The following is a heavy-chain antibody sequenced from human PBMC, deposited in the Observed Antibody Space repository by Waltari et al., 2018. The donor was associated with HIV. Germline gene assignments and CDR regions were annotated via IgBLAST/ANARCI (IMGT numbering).Heavy chain of an antibody. CDR2: IYPFDSDT. D-gene: IGHD3-22*01. CDR1: GYTFTNYW. V-gene: IGHV5-51*03. Sequence: EVQLVQSGAEVRKSGESLKISCKASGYTFTNYWIGWVRQMSGEGLEWMGIIYPFDSDTRYNPSFEGQITISADKSLATAYLEWSNLNASDAAIYYCARLFYYDTTGYINNAFDIWGQGTVVTVS. J-gene: IGHJ3*02. CDR3: ARLFYYDTTGYINNAFDI.